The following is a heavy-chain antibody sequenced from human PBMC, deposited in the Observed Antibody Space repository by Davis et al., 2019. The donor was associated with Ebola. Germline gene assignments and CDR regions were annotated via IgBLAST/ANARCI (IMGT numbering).Heavy chain of an antibody. CDR3: AREWHNWFDP. V-gene: IGHV1-69*13. CDR1: GGTFSSYA. D-gene: IGHD5-24*01. Sequence: AASVKVSCKASGGTFSSYAISWMRQAPGQGLEWMGGIIPIFGTANYAQKFQGRVTITADESTSTAYMELSSLRSEDTAVYYCAREWHNWFDPWGQGTLVTVSS. CDR2: IIPIFGTA. J-gene: IGHJ5*02.